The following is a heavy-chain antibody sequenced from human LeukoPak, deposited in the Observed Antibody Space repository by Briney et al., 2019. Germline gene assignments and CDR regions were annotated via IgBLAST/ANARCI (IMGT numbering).Heavy chain of an antibody. CDR1: GGSLSSGDYS. CDR2: IYHSGSA. J-gene: IGHJ4*02. D-gene: IGHD3-10*01. CDR3: ARGVSGSYYADS. V-gene: IGHV4-30-2*06. Sequence: SETLSLTCTVSGGSLSSGDYSWTWIRQSPGKGLEWIGYIYHSGSAYYNPSLKSRVTISEDGSRNQFSLKMTSVTAADTAVYYCARGVSGSYYADSWGQGTLVTVPS.